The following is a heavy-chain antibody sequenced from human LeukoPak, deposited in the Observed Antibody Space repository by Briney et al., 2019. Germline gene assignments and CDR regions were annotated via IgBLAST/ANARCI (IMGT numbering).Heavy chain of an antibody. V-gene: IGHV1-69*13. Sequence: ASVKVSCKAPGGTFSSYAISWVRQAPGQGLEWMGGIIPIFGTANYAQKFQGRVTITADESTSTAYMELSSLRSEDTAVYYCARDRRDGYNSGPFDYWGQGTLVTVSS. J-gene: IGHJ4*02. CDR3: ARDRRDGYNSGPFDY. CDR2: IIPIFGTA. D-gene: IGHD5-24*01. CDR1: GGTFSSYA.